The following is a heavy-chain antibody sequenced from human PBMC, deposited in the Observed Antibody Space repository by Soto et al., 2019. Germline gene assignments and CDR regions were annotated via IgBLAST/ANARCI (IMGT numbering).Heavy chain of an antibody. Sequence: GGSLRLSCTASGFTFGDYAMSWFRQAPGKGLEWVGFIRSKAYGGTTEYAASVKGRFTISRDDSKSIAYLQMNSLKTEDTAVYYCTRGTVLRFLEWLSGSDYWGQGTLVTVSS. D-gene: IGHD3-3*01. CDR1: GFTFGDYA. CDR2: IRSKAYGGTT. CDR3: TRGTVLRFLEWLSGSDY. J-gene: IGHJ4*02. V-gene: IGHV3-49*03.